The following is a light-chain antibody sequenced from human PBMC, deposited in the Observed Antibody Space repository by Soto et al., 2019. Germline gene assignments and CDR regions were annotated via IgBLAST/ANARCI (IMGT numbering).Light chain of an antibody. V-gene: IGLV2-8*01. J-gene: IGLJ2*01. CDR3: SSYAGSNKLV. CDR1: SSDVGGYNY. Sequence: QPVLTQPPSASGSPGQSVTISCTGTSSDVGGYNYVSWYQQHPGKAPKLMIYEVSKRPSGVPDRFSGSKSGNTASLTVSGLQAEDEADYFCSSYAGSNKLVFGGGTKLTVL. CDR2: EVS.